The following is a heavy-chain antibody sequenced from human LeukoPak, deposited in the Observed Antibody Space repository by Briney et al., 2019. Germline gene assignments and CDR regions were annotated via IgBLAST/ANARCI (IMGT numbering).Heavy chain of an antibody. CDR1: GFTFSSYA. V-gene: IGHV3-30-3*01. J-gene: IGHJ4*02. D-gene: IGHD3-9*01. Sequence: GGSLRLSCAASGFTFSSYAMHWVRQAPGKGLEWVAVISYDGSNKYYADSVKGRFTISRDNSKNTLYLQMNSLRAEDTAVYYCARTEYDILTGLYYWGQGTLVTVSS. CDR2: ISYDGSNK. CDR3: ARTEYDILTGLYY.